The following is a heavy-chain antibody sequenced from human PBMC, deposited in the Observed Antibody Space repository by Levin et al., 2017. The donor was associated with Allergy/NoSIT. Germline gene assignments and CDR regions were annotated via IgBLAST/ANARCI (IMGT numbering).Heavy chain of an antibody. CDR3: AREAYSSSVDV. J-gene: IGHJ6*02. Sequence: GESLKISCKASGYTFTGYYMHWVRQAPGQGLEWMGWINPNSGGTNYAQKFQGRVTMTRDTSISTAYMELSRLRSDDTAVYYCAREAYSSSVDVWGQGTTVTVSS. D-gene: IGHD6-6*01. CDR1: GYTFTGYY. CDR2: INPNSGGT. V-gene: IGHV1-2*02.